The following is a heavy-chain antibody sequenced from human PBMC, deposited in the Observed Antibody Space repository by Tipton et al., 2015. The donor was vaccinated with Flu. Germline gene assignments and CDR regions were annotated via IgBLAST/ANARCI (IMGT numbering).Heavy chain of an antibody. J-gene: IGHJ6*02. V-gene: IGHV4-61*01. CDR2: VFYTGST. CDR3: ARDPATDDYGLGSHFDGMDV. D-gene: IGHD3-10*01. CDR1: GDSISSGTYY. Sequence: TLSLTCTVSGDSISSGTYYWSWIRQPPGKGLEWIGYVFYTGSTDYNPSLKSRVTISVDTSKNQFSLELISVTAADTAVYYCARDPATDDYGLGSHFDGMDVWGQGTTVTVSS.